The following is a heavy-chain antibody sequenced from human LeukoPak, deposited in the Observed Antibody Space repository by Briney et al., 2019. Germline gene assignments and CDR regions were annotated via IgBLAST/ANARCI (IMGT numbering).Heavy chain of an antibody. Sequence: GASVKVSCKVSGYTLTELSMHWVRQAPGKGLEWMGGFDPEDGETIYAQKFQGRVTMTEDTSTDTAYMELSSLRSEDTAVYYSATAIRYQLLSPFDYWGQGTLVTVSS. CDR2: FDPEDGET. CDR3: ATAIRYQLLSPFDY. J-gene: IGHJ4*02. V-gene: IGHV1-24*01. D-gene: IGHD2-2*01. CDR1: GYTLTELS.